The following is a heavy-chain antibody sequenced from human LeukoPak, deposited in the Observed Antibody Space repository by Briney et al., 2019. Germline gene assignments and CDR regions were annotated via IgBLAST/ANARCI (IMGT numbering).Heavy chain of an antibody. CDR2: INSDGSST. J-gene: IGHJ4*02. CDR3: ARASSRYGDY. D-gene: IGHD6-6*01. Sequence: GGSLTLFCAASGYTFSSYWMHWVRHAPGKGLVWVSRINSDGSSTSHADSVKGRFTISRENAKNTVYLQMNSLRAEDTDAYYCARASSRYGDYWGQGTLVTVSS. CDR1: GYTFSSYW. V-gene: IGHV3-74*01.